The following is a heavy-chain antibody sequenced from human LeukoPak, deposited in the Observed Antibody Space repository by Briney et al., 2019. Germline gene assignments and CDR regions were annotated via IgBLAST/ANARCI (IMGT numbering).Heavy chain of an antibody. Sequence: SETLSLTCTVSGGSISSSSYYWGWIRQPPGKGLEWIGSIYYSRSTYYNPSLKSRVTISVDTSKNQFSLKLSSVTAADTAVYYCARETGDDRMFDYWGQGTLVTVSS. J-gene: IGHJ4*02. CDR1: GGSISSSSYY. CDR2: IYYSRST. CDR3: ARETGDDRMFDY. V-gene: IGHV4-39*07. D-gene: IGHD1-1*01.